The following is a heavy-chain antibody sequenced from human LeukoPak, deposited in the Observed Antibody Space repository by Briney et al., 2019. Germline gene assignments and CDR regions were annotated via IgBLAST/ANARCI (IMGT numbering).Heavy chain of an antibody. D-gene: IGHD6-19*01. V-gene: IGHV3-23*01. CDR1: GFTFSSYA. CDR3: AKDRSSGWYGGVVSSFDY. CDR2: ISGSGGST. Sequence: PGGSLRLSCAASGFTFSSYAMSWVRQAPGKGLEWVSAISGSGGSTYYADSVKGRFTISRDNSKNTLYLQMNSLRAEDTAVYYCAKDRSSGWYGGVVSSFDYWGQGTLVTVSS. J-gene: IGHJ4*02.